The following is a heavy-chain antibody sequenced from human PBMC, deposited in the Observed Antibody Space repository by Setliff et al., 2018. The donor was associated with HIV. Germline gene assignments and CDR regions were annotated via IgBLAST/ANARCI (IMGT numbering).Heavy chain of an antibody. Sequence: NPSETLSLTCAVFGGSFSGYCLSWIRQPPGKGLEWIGEIQHSGRTNYNPSPKSRVTTSVDTSKNQFSLNLSSVTAADTAMYYCARIRGYSRGWFIEYWGQGTLVTVSS. CDR3: ARIRGYSRGWFIEY. CDR2: IQHSGRT. J-gene: IGHJ4*02. D-gene: IGHD6-19*01. CDR1: GGSFSGYC. V-gene: IGHV4-34*01.